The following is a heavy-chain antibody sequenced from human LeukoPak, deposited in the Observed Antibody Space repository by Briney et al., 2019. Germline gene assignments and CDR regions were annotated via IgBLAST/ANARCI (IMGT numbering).Heavy chain of an antibody. D-gene: IGHD3-22*01. CDR2: IYISGST. J-gene: IGHJ4*02. CDR1: GDSISSFY. CDR3: ARHTGSYYSDSSAYYLDS. V-gene: IGHV4-4*07. Sequence: SETLSLTCTVSGDSISSFYWSWIRQPAGKGLEWIGRIYISGSTIYNPSLKSRVSISLDKSKNQFSLKLTSVTAADTAVYYCARHTGSYYSDSSAYYLDSWGQGTLVTVYS.